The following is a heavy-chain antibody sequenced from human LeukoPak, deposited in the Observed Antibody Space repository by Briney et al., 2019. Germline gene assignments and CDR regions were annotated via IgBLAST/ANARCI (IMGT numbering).Heavy chain of an antibody. CDR1: GFTFSSYG. CDR3: AKGLYYFDY. CDR2: ISYDGSNK. J-gene: IGHJ4*02. Sequence: GGSLRLSCAASGFTFSSYGMHWVRQAPGKGLEWVAVISYDGSNKYYADFVKGRFTISRDNSKNTLYLQMNSLRAEDTAVYYCAKGLYYFDYWGQGTLVTVSS. V-gene: IGHV3-30*18.